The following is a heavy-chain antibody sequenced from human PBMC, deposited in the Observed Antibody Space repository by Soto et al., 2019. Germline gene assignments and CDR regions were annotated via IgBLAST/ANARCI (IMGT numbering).Heavy chain of an antibody. CDR2: IYPSGGST. J-gene: IGHJ4*02. CDR1: GYTFTNYY. Sequence: ASVKVSCKASGYTFTNYYMHWVREAPGQGLEWMGIIYPSGGSTRNAQKFQGRVTMTRDTSTSTVYMELSSLRSEDTAVYYCARDFSGPMDYWGRGTLVTVSS. D-gene: IGHD3-10*01. CDR3: ARDFSGPMDY. V-gene: IGHV1-46*01.